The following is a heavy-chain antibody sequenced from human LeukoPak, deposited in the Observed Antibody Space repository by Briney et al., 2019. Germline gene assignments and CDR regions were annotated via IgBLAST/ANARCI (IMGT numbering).Heavy chain of an antibody. J-gene: IGHJ4*02. CDR1: GFTFSDSF. D-gene: IGHD6-6*01. CDR3: ARHSQQLVFSPFDY. V-gene: IGHV3-11*01. Sequence: GGSLRLSCEASGFTFSDSFMSWIRQAPGKGLALIAYISSRSRTTHYADSVKGRFTISRDNAKSSLFLQMDSLRAEDTAVYYCARHSQQLVFSPFDYWGQGSVVTVSS. CDR2: ISSRSRTT.